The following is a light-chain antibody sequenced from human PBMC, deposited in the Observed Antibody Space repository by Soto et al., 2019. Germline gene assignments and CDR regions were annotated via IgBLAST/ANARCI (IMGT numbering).Light chain of an antibody. V-gene: IGKV3-20*01. Sequence: IVLTQSPGTLSLSPGARATLSCRASQSVNSNYLAWYQQKPGQAPRLLIYGASNRATGIPDRFSGSGSGTDFTLTISRLETEDFAVFYCQQYGSSVYTFGQGTKLEIK. CDR2: GAS. CDR1: QSVNSNY. CDR3: QQYGSSVYT. J-gene: IGKJ2*01.